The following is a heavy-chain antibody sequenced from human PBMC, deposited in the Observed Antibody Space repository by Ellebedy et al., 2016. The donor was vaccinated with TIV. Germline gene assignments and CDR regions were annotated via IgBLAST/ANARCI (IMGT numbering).Heavy chain of an antibody. J-gene: IGHJ4*02. Sequence: GESLKISCAASGFTFSSYAMSWVRQAPGKGLEWVSGISGSGGSTYYADSVKGRFTISRDNSKNTLYPQMNSLRAEDTAVYYCAKDTWFGESDYWGQGTLVTVSS. D-gene: IGHD3-10*01. V-gene: IGHV3-23*01. CDR1: GFTFSSYA. CDR3: AKDTWFGESDY. CDR2: ISGSGGST.